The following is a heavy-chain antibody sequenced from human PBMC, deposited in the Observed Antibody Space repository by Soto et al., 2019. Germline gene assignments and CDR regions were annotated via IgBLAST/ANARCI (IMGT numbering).Heavy chain of an antibody. D-gene: IGHD3-3*01. CDR1: GYTFTSYA. Sequence: GASVKVSCKASGYTFTSYAMHWVRQAPGQRLEWMGWINAGNGNTKYSQKFQGRVTITRDTSASTAYMELSSLRPEDTAVYYCARGGFLVSGNFDYWGQGTLVTVSS. CDR2: INAGNGNT. J-gene: IGHJ4*02. CDR3: ARGGFLVSGNFDY. V-gene: IGHV1-3*01.